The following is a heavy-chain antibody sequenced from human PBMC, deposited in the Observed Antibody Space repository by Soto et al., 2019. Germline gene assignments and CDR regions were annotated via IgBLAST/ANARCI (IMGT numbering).Heavy chain of an antibody. J-gene: IGHJ4*02. CDR1: GFTFSSYA. D-gene: IGHD6-19*01. CDR2: ISGSGVST. Sequence: EVQLLESGGGLVQPGGSLRLSCAASGFTFSSYAMSWVRQAPGKGLEWVSAISGSGVSTYYADSVKGRFTISRDNSKTTLYLQMNSLRAADTAVYYCAKEGEHSSGWANFDYWGQGTLGTVSS. V-gene: IGHV3-23*01. CDR3: AKEGEHSSGWANFDY.